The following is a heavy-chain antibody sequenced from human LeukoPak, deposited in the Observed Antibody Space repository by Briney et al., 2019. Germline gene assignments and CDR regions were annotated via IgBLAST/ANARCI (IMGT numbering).Heavy chain of an antibody. CDR3: ARRLAYCGGDCYVGLDY. CDR2: ISSNGCST. J-gene: IGHJ4*02. CDR1: GFTFSSYA. Sequence: GGSLRLSCAASGFTFSSYAMHWVRQAPGKGLEYVSAISSNGCSTYYANSVKGRFTISRDNSKNTLYLQMGSLRAEDMAVYYCARRLAYCGGDCYVGLDYWGQGTLVTVSS. D-gene: IGHD2-21*02. V-gene: IGHV3-64*01.